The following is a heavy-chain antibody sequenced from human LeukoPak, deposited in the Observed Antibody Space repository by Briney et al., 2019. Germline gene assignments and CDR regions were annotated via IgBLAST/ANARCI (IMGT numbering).Heavy chain of an antibody. J-gene: IGHJ4*02. CDR3: ARDLAGSIDY. D-gene: IGHD6-19*01. V-gene: IGHV3-74*01. CDR1: GFTFSRFL. CDR2: ISNDGRTT. Sequence: GGSLRLSCAASGFTFSRFLMHWVRQAPGKGLVWVSLISNDGRTTRYADCVKGRFAGSRDNAKNTLYLEINSLRAEDTAVYYCARDLAGSIDYWGQGTLVTVSS.